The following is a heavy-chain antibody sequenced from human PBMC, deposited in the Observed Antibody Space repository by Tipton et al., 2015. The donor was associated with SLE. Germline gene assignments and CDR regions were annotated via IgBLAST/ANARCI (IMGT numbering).Heavy chain of an antibody. Sequence: TLSLTCTVSGVSISSSSYYWAWICQPPGKGLEWIGSVYYSGSTYYSPSLKSRVTISVDTSKNQFSLNLSSVTAADTAVYFCARLVGGYARWGQGTLVTVSS. CDR3: ARLVGGYAR. V-gene: IGHV4-39*01. CDR1: GVSISSSSYY. CDR2: VYYSGST. D-gene: IGHD5-12*01. J-gene: IGHJ4*02.